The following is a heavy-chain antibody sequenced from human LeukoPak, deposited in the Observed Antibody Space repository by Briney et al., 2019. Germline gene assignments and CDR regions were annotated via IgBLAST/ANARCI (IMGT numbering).Heavy chain of an antibody. CDR2: ISSSSSTI. CDR1: GFTFSSYS. V-gene: IGHV3-48*01. J-gene: IGHJ6*03. CDR3: ARVSSSGWYDYYDMDV. D-gene: IGHD6-19*01. Sequence: GESLRLSYAASGFTFSSYSMNWVRQALGKGLEWVSYISSSSSTIYYADSVKGRFTISRDNAKNSLYLQMNSLRAEDTAVYYCARVSSSGWYDYYDMDVWGKGTTVTVSS.